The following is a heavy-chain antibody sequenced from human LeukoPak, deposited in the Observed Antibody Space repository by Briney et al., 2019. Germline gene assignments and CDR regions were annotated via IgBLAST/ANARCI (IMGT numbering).Heavy chain of an antibody. CDR1: GGSFSGYY. CDR3: ARARGAVAVDFDY. V-gene: IGHV4-34*01. CDR2: INYSGSS. J-gene: IGHJ4*02. D-gene: IGHD6-19*01. Sequence: PSETLCLTCAVYGGSFSGYYWSWIRQPPGKGLEWIGKINYSGSSNYNTSLKNRVIISIETYKNQFSLKLSSVTAADAAVYYCARARGAVAVDFDYWGQGTPVTVS.